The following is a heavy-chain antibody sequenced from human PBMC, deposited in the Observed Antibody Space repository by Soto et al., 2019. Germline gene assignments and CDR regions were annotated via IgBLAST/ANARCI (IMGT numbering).Heavy chain of an antibody. V-gene: IGHV1-69*01. J-gene: IGHJ4*02. CDR1: GGTFSSYS. CDR3: ARDGGRHSGGIDY. D-gene: IGHD1-26*01. CDR2: IIPIFGTA. Sequence: QVQLVQSGAEVKKPGSSVKVSCKASGGTFSSYSINWVRQAPGQGLEWMGEIIPIFGTANYAQKFQGRVTITADESTSTAYMELSRLRSEDTAVYYCARDGGRHSGGIDYWGQGALVTGSS.